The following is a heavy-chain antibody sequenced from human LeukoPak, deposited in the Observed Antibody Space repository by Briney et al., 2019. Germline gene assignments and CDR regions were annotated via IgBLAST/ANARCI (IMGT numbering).Heavy chain of an antibody. V-gene: IGHV1-2*02. CDR2: INPNSGGT. D-gene: IGHD6-19*01. CDR3: ARVAGGYSSGWVLRDYFDY. J-gene: IGHJ4*02. CDR1: GYTFTGYY. Sequence: ASVKVSCKASGYTFTGYYMHWVRQAPGQGLEWMGWINPNSGGTNYAQKFQGRVTMTRDTSISTAYMELSRLRSDDTAVYYCARVAGGYSSGWVLRDYFDYWGQGTLVTVSS.